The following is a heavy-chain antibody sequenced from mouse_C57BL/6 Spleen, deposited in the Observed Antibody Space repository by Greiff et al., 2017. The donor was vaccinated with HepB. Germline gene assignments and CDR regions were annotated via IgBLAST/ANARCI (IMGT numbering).Heavy chain of an antibody. CDR3: ARGGLLRRYFDV. D-gene: IGHD1-1*01. Sequence: EVQLQQSGPELVKPGASVKISCKASGYTFTDYYMNWVKQSHGKSLEWIGDINPNNGGTSYNQKFKGKATLTVDKSSSTAYMDLRSLTSEDSAVYYCARGGLLRRYFDVWGTGTTVTVSS. J-gene: IGHJ1*03. CDR2: INPNNGGT. CDR1: GYTFTDYY. V-gene: IGHV1-26*01.